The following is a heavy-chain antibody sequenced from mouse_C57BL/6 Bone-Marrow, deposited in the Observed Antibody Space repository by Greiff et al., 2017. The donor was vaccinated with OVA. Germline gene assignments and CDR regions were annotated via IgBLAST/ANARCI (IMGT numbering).Heavy chain of an antibody. CDR1: GYTFTDYA. J-gene: IGHJ3*01. CDR2: ISTYYGDA. Sequence: VHLVESGPELVRPGVSVKISCKGSGYTFTDYAMHWVKQSHAKSLEWIGVISTYYGDASYNQKFKDKATMTVDKSSSTAYMELARLTSEDSAVYYCARSPREGGSRTGPFAYWGQGTLVTVSA. V-gene: IGHV1-67*01. CDR3: ARSPREGGSRTGPFAY. D-gene: IGHD4-1*01.